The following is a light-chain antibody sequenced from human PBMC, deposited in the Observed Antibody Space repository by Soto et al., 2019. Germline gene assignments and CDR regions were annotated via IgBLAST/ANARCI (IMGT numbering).Light chain of an antibody. CDR3: SSYTSSSTFA. J-gene: IGLJ2*01. CDR2: EVS. Sequence: QPVLTQPPSVSGSPGQSVTISCTGTSSDVGSYNRVSWYQQPPGTAPKLMIYEVSNRPSGVPDRFSGSKSGNTASLTISGLQAEDEADYYCSSYTSSSTFAFGGGTKLTVL. CDR1: SSDVGSYNR. V-gene: IGLV2-18*02.